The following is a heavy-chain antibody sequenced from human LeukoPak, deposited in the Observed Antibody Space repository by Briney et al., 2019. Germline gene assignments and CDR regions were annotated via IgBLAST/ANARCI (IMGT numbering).Heavy chain of an antibody. J-gene: IGHJ4*02. CDR3: ARYSSGFLDS. V-gene: IGHV3-33*01. Sequence: GGSLRLSCAASGFIFSTYGMHWVRQAPGKGLEWVAVIWYDGSNKYYADSVKGRFTISRDNPKNTLYLQMNSLRAEDTAVYYCARYSSGFLDSWGQGTLVTVSS. CDR1: GFIFSTYG. CDR2: IWYDGSNK. D-gene: IGHD6-19*01.